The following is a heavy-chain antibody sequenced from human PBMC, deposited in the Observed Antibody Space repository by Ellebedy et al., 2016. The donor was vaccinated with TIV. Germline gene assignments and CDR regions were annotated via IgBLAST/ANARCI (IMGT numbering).Heavy chain of an antibody. CDR2: IARNGSVI. Sequence: GESLKISCATSGFTFSHYGMQWVRQAPGEGLEWVAVIARNGSVIHYADSVKGRFTISRDNSKNTLSLQMYSLRPEDTAVYYCAKERDPLASTSFDSWGQGKLVTVSS. J-gene: IGHJ4*02. CDR3: AKERDPLASTSFDS. CDR1: GFTFSHYG. V-gene: IGHV3-30*18. D-gene: IGHD1-1*01.